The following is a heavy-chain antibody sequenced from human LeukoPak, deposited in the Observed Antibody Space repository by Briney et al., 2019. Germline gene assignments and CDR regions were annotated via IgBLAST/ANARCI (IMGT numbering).Heavy chain of an antibody. D-gene: IGHD4-17*01. CDR3: ARLGHGDYGFDY. J-gene: IGHJ4*02. CDR1: GYTFTRYY. CDR2: INPNSGGT. V-gene: IGHV1-2*02. Sequence: ASVTVSCKASGYTFTRYYIHWVRQAPGQGLEWMGWINPNSGGTNYAQRFQGRVTMTRDTSISTVYMELSRLRSDDTAVYYCARLGHGDYGFDYWGQGTLVTVSS.